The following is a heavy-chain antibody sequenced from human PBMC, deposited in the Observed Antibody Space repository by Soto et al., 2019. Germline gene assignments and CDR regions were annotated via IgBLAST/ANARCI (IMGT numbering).Heavy chain of an antibody. CDR3: VGGELRYAFDI. V-gene: IGHV3-11*06. J-gene: IGHJ3*02. CDR2: ISSSSSYT. D-gene: IGHD1-26*01. CDR1: GFTFSDYY. Sequence: TGGSLRLSCAASGFTFSDYYMSWIRQAPGKGLEWVSYISSSSSYTNYADSVKGRFTISRDNAKNSLYLQMNSLRAEDTAVYYCVGGELRYAFDIWGQGTMVTVSS.